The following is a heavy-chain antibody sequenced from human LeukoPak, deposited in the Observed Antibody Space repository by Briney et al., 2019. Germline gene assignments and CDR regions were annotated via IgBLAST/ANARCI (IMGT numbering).Heavy chain of an antibody. D-gene: IGHD3-22*01. CDR2: MYIGGST. CDR3: ARLPTYYYDSSGHTGGY. J-gene: IGHJ4*02. V-gene: IGHV3-53*01. CDR1: GVTVSSNY. Sequence: VGSLRLSCAASGVTVSSNYMSWVREAPGTGLEGVSVMYIGGSTYYADSVKGRFTISRDNSKNTLYLQMNSLRAEDTAVYYCARLPTYYYDSSGHTGGYWGQGTLVTVSS.